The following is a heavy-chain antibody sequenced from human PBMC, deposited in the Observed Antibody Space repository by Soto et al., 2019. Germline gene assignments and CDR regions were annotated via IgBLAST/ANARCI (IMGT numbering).Heavy chain of an antibody. D-gene: IGHD6-13*01. V-gene: IGHV4-38-2*01. CDR2: IYHSGST. CDR3: ASVQQHLPAC. CDR1: GYSISSGYY. Sequence: SSGTLALTCAVSGYSISSGYYWGWIRQPPGKGLEWIGSIYHSGSTYYNPSLKSRVTISVDTSKNQFSLKLSSVTAADTAVYYCASVQQHLPACCGQGTLVTVSA. J-gene: IGHJ1*01.